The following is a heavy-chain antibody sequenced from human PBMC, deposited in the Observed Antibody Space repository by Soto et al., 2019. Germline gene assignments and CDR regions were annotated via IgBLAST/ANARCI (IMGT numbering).Heavy chain of an antibody. V-gene: IGHV4-59*01. CDR2: IYYSGST. CDR3: ARDATIFGGGMDV. Sequence: SETLSLTSTVSGGSIGSYYWRWLRQPPGKGLEWIGYIYYSGSTNYNPSLKSRVTISVDTSKNQFSLKLSSVTAADTAVYYCARDATIFGGGMDVWGQGTTVTVSS. CDR1: GGSIGSYY. J-gene: IGHJ6*02. D-gene: IGHD3-3*01.